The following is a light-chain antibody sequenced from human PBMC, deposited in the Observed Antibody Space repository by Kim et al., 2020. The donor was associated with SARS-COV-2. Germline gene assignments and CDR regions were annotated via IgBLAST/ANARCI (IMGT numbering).Light chain of an antibody. CDR1: TGAVTSDYS. CDR2: STD. CDR3: LLHYDDPLNWI. J-gene: IGLJ2*01. V-gene: IGLV7-43*01. Sequence: QTVVTQEPSLTVSPGGTVTLTCASSTGAVTSDYSPNWFQQKPGQTPRALIYSTDKKHSWTPDRFSGSLLGGRAALTLSGVQPEDEAEYYCLLHYDDPLNWIFGGGTQLTVL.